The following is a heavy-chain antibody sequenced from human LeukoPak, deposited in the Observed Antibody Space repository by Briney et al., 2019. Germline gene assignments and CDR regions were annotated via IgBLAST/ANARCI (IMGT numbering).Heavy chain of an antibody. Sequence: PGGSLRLSCVASGLIFRDYAMSWVRQAPAGGLEWVSSLRGDGETFYTDSVKGRFTLSRDHSRNTVHLQLSNLRVEDTAVYYCAKASWVSSADAVLWGQGTLVTVS. CDR1: GLIFRDYA. CDR2: LRGDGET. V-gene: IGHV3-23*01. CDR3: AKASWVSSADAVL. J-gene: IGHJ4*02. D-gene: IGHD3-16*01.